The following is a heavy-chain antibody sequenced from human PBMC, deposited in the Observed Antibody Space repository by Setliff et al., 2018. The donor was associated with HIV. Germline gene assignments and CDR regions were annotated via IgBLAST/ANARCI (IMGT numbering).Heavy chain of an antibody. V-gene: IGHV4-31*03. CDR1: GGSISSGTYY. CDR2: IYYSGST. Sequence: LSLTCTVSGGSISSGTYYWSWIRQHPGKGLEWIGYIYYSGSTYYNPSLKSRVTISVDTSRNQFSLKLTSVTAADTAVYYCARAYFGSGIYYWGQGTLVTVSS. CDR3: ARAYFGSGIYY. D-gene: IGHD3-10*01. J-gene: IGHJ4*02.